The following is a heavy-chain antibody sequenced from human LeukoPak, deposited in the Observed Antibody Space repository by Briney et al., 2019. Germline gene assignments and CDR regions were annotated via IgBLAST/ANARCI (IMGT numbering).Heavy chain of an antibody. D-gene: IGHD2-2*02. J-gene: IGHJ1*01. CDR1: GYTFTGYY. CDR3: AREVGVPAAIVPEYFQH. Sequence: ASVKVSCMASGYTFTGYYMHWVRQAPGQGLEWMGWINPNSGGTNYAQKFQGRVTMTRNTSISTAYMELSRLRSDDTAVYYCAREVGVPAAIVPEYFQHWGQGTLVTVSS. CDR2: INPNSGGT. V-gene: IGHV1-2*02.